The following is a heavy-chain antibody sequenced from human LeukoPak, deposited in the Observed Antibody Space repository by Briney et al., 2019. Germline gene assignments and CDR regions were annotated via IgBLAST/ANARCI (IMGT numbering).Heavy chain of an antibody. CDR1: GYTFTNYG. CDR3: ARAKLLLLPRDY. CDR2: ISAYNGNT. D-gene: IGHD3-10*01. Sequence: ASVTVSCKASGYTFTNYGISWVRQAPGQGLECMGWISAYNGNTNYAQKLQGRVTITTDTSTSTAYMELRSLRSDDTAVYYCARAKLLLLPRDYWGQGTLVTVSS. J-gene: IGHJ4*02. V-gene: IGHV1-18*01.